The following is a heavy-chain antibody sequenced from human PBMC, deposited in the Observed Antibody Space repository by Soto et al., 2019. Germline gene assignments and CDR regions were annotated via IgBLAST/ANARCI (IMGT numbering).Heavy chain of an antibody. CDR2: IIPILGIA. J-gene: IGHJ6*03. V-gene: IGHV1-69*04. Sequence: SVKVSCKASGGTFSSYTISWVRQAPGQGLEWMGRIIPILGIANYAQKFQGRVTITADKSTSTAYMELSSLRSEDTAVYYCERDRSRTYYYYYMDVWGKGTTVTVSS. D-gene: IGHD2-8*01. CDR1: GGTFSSYT. CDR3: ERDRSRTYYYYYMDV.